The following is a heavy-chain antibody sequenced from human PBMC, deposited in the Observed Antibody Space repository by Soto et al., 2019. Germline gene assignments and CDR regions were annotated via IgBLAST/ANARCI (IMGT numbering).Heavy chain of an antibody. J-gene: IGHJ6*03. CDR3: ARTPGIAAAGTVDYYYYYMDV. Sequence: SETLSLTCTVSGGSISSYYWSWIRQPPGKGLEWIGYIYYSGSTNYNPSLKSRVTISVDTSKNQFSLKLSSVTAADTAVYYCARTPGIAAAGTVDYYYYYMDVWGKGTTVTVSS. CDR1: GGSISSYY. CDR2: IYYSGST. V-gene: IGHV4-59*01. D-gene: IGHD6-13*01.